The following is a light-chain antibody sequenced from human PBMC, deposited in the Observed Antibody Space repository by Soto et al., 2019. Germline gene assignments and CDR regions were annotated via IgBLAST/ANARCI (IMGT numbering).Light chain of an antibody. Sequence: DIQMTQSPSSLSASVGDRVTITCRASQSINEFLSWYHQKPGKAPNLLIYAASSLQSGVPSRFSGSGSGTDFTLTISSLQPEDFATYYCQQSYSTPYTFGQGTKLEIK. CDR3: QQSYSTPYT. CDR1: QSINEF. J-gene: IGKJ2*01. V-gene: IGKV1-39*01. CDR2: AAS.